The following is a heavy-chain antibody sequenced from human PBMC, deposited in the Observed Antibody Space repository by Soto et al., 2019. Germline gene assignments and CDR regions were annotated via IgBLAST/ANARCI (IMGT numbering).Heavy chain of an antibody. CDR3: ARAWSGSSGYYYYGMDV. CDR2: SYNGDST. CDR1: GFTLRSYY. Sequence: PGGSLRLSCAASGFTLRSYYMNWVRQAPGKGLEWVSISYNGDSTYYADSVKDRFTISRDNSKNTLYLQMNSLRAEDTAVYYCARAWSGSSGYYYYGMDVWGQGTTVTVSS. D-gene: IGHD3-3*01. V-gene: IGHV3-66*01. J-gene: IGHJ6*02.